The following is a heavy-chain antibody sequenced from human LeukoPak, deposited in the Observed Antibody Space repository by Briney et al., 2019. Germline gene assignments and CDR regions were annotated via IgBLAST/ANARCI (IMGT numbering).Heavy chain of an antibody. CDR1: GFTFSSYA. D-gene: IGHD3-3*01. CDR3: ARGRFRGFWSGYYDFDY. Sequence: GGSLRLSCAASGFTFSSYAMHWVRQAPGKGLEGVAVISYDGSNKYYADSVKGRFTISRDDSKNTLYLQMNSLRAEDTAVYYCARGRFRGFWSGYYDFDYWGQGTLVTVSS. CDR2: ISYDGSNK. V-gene: IGHV3-30*01. J-gene: IGHJ4*02.